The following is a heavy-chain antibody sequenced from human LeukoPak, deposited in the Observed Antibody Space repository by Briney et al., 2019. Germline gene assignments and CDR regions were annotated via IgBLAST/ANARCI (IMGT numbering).Heavy chain of an antibody. CDR2: INPSGGST. D-gene: IGHD2-21*02. CDR3: ARARSTVVTPNYYGMDV. CDR1: GYTFTSYY. V-gene: IGHV1-46*01. J-gene: IGHJ6*02. Sequence: ASVKVSCKASGYTFTSYYMHWVRQAPGQGLEWVGIINPSGGSTSYAQKFQGRATMTRDTSTSTVYMELSSLRSEDTAVYYCARARSTVVTPNYYGMDVWGQGTTVTVSS.